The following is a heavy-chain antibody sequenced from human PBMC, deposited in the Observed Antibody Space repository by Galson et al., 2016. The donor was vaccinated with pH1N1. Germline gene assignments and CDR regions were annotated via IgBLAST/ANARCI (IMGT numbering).Heavy chain of an antibody. CDR2: IDPSNGGT. CDR1: GYIFTSDY. Sequence: SVKVSCKASGYIFTSDYFHWVRQAPGQGLEWMGVIDPSNGGTTFAQKLQGLVTMTRDTSTSTVYMELRGLKSEDTAVYYCIRDLGRLREFWGQRTRVTVSS. J-gene: IGHJ4*02. D-gene: IGHD7-27*01. CDR3: IRDLGRLREF. V-gene: IGHV1-46*03.